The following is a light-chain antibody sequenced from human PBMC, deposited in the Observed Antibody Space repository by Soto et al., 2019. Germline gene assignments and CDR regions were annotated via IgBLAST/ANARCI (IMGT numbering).Light chain of an antibody. CDR1: QSVSSNY. J-gene: IGKJ5*01. CDR3: QQYGSSIT. CDR2: GAS. V-gene: IGKV3-20*01. Sequence: EIVLTQSPGTLSLSPGERATLSCRAGQSVSSNYLAWYQQKPGQAPRLLIYGASSRATGIPDRFSGRGSGTDFALTIRRLEPEDFAVYYCQQYGSSITFGQGTRLEIK.